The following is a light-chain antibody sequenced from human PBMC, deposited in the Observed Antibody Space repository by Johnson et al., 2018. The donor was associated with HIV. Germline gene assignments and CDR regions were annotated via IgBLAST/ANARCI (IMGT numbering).Light chain of an antibody. CDR3: GTWDNSLSGVYV. Sequence: QSVLTQPPSVSAAPGLKVTISCSGSSSNIGNNYVSWYQKLPGTAPKLLIYENKTRPSGIPDRFSGSKSGTSATLGITGLQTGDEADYDCGTWDNSLSGVYVFGSGTKVTFL. CDR2: ENK. CDR1: SSNIGNNY. J-gene: IGLJ1*01. V-gene: IGLV1-51*01.